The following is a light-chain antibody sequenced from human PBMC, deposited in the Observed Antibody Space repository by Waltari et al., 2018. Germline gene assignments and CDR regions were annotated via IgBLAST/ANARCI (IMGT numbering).Light chain of an antibody. CDR3: QKYDRLPAT. CDR2: GAS. Sequence: CRASQSVVRYLAWYQQKPGQAPRLLVYGASSRATGITDRFSGSGSGTDFSLTISRLEPEDFAVYFCQKYDRLPATFGQGTKVEIK. CDR1: QSVVRY. V-gene: IGKV3-20*01. J-gene: IGKJ1*01.